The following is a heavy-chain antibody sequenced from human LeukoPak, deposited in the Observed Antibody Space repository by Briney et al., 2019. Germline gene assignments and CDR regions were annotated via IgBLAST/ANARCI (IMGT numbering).Heavy chain of an antibody. CDR3: ASPSIMITFGGVGAFDI. CDR2: IYHSGST. D-gene: IGHD3-16*01. Sequence: PSETLSLTCTVSGYSISSGYYWGWIRQPPGKGLEWIGSIYHSGSTYYNPSLKSRVTISVDTSKNQFSLKLSSVTAADTAVYYCASPSIMITFGGVGAFDIWGQGTMVTVSS. J-gene: IGHJ3*02. V-gene: IGHV4-38-2*02. CDR1: GYSISSGYY.